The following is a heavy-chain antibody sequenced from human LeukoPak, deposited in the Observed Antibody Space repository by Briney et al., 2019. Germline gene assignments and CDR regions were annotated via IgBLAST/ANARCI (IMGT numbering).Heavy chain of an antibody. CDR2: ISYDGSNK. D-gene: IGHD2-15*01. V-gene: IGHV3-30-3*01. CDR3: ARARGAYFDY. J-gene: IGHJ4*02. CDR1: GFTFSSYA. Sequence: GGSLRLSCAASGFTFSSYAMHWVRQAPGKGLEWVAVISYDGSNKYYADSVKGRFTISRDNSKNTLYLQMNSLRAEDTAVYYCARARGAYFDYWGQGTLVTVSS.